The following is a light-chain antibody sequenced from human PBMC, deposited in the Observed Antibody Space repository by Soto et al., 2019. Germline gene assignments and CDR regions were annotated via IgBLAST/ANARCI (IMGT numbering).Light chain of an antibody. J-gene: IGKJ1*01. CDR3: QQYDTSPRT. Sequence: EVMLTQSPGTLSLSPGERATLSCRASQSVSSNYLAWYQQKSGQAPRLLIYGASNRATGIPDRFSGSGSGTDFTLTNTRLEHEDFAVYFCQQYDTSPRTFGQRTKVEFK. CDR1: QSVSSNY. CDR2: GAS. V-gene: IGKV3-20*01.